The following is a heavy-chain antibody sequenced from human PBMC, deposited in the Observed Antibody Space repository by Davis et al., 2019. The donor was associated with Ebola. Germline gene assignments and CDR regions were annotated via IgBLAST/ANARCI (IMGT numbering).Heavy chain of an antibody. CDR2: ISAYNGNT. Sequence: ASVKVSCKASGYTFTSYGISWVRQAPGQGLEWMGWISAYNGNTNYAQKLQGRVTMTTDTSTSTAYMELRSLRSDDTAVYYCARDRACFFWSGYCPPYYYYGMDVWGQGTTVTVSS. CDR3: ARDRACFFWSGYCPPYYYYGMDV. V-gene: IGHV1-18*01. CDR1: GYTFTSYG. J-gene: IGHJ6*02. D-gene: IGHD3-3*01.